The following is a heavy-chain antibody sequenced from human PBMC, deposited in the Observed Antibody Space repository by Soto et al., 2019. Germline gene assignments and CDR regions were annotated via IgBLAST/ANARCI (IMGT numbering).Heavy chain of an antibody. Sequence: SVKVSCKASGGTFSSYTISWVRQAPGQGLEWMGRGIPILGIANYAQKFQGRVTITADKSTSTAYMELSSLRSEDTAVYYCASGWVYGPYGMDVWGQGTTATVPS. CDR2: GIPILGIA. D-gene: IGHD6-13*01. J-gene: IGHJ6*02. V-gene: IGHV1-69*02. CDR3: ASGWVYGPYGMDV. CDR1: GGTFSSYT.